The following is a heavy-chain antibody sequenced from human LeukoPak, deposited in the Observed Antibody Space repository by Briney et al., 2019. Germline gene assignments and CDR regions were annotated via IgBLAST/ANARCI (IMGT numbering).Heavy chain of an antibody. CDR3: ARDPPPTVNYYYYGMDV. J-gene: IGHJ6*02. CDR2: IYENGGTT. Sequence: GGSLRLSCVGSGFTFRSHAMSWVRQAPEKGLEFVSGIYENGGTTYYADSVKDRFSISRDNSKNTLYLQMNSLRVEDTAVYYCARDPPPTVNYYYYGMDVWGQGTTVTVSS. V-gene: IGHV3-23*01. CDR1: GFTFRSHA. D-gene: IGHD4-17*01.